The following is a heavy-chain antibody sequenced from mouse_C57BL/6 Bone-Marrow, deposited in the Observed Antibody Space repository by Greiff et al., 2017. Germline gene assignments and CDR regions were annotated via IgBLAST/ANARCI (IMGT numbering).Heavy chain of an antibody. CDR2: IYPRSGNT. D-gene: IGHD1-1*01. Sequence: VKVVESGAELARPGASVKLSCKASGYTFTSYGISWVKQRTGQGLEWIGEIYPRSGNTYYNEKFKGKATLTADKSSSTAYMELRSLTSEDSAVYFCAREGDYYGSSSFDYWGQGTTLTVSS. CDR1: GYTFTSYG. V-gene: IGHV1-81*01. CDR3: AREGDYYGSSSFDY. J-gene: IGHJ2*01.